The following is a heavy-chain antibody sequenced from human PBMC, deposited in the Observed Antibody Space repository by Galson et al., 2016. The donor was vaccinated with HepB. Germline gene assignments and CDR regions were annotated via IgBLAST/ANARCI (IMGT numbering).Heavy chain of an antibody. J-gene: IGHJ6*02. V-gene: IGHV1-69*13. D-gene: IGHD2-8*01. CDR2: IIATFGTV. CDR1: GGSLSSYI. Sequence: SVKVSCKASGGSLSSYIFSWVRQAPGQGFEWMGGIIATFGTVHIAEKLQDRVTVTADESTTTAYMELTSLTTEDTAVYYCAKESGNGVRGHYFYGIDRWGQGTTVIVSS. CDR3: AKESGNGVRGHYFYGIDR.